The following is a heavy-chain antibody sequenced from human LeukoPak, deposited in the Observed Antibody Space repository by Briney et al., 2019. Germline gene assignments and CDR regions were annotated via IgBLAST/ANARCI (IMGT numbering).Heavy chain of an antibody. CDR2: IYSGGST. J-gene: IGHJ3*02. CDR1: GFTVSSNY. Sequence: GGSLRLSCAASGFTVSSNYMSWVRQAPGKGLEWVSVIYSGGSTYYADSVKGQFTISRDNSKNTLYLQINSLRADDTAVYYCAKDGGVPGMPDAFDIWGQGTMVTVSS. D-gene: IGHD2-2*01. V-gene: IGHV3-53*01. CDR3: AKDGGVPGMPDAFDI.